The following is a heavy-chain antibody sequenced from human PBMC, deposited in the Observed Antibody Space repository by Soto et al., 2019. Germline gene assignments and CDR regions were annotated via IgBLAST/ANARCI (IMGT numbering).Heavy chain of an antibody. CDR1: GYTFTSYD. CDR3: ARPLHHVLLWFGELNY. J-gene: IGHJ4*02. D-gene: IGHD3-10*01. V-gene: IGHV1-3*01. Sequence: ASVKVSCKASGYTFTSYDMHWVRQAPGQRLEWMGWINAGNGNTKYSQKFQGRVTITRDTSASKAYMELSSLRSEDTAVYYCARPLHHVLLWFGELNYWGQGTLVTVSS. CDR2: INAGNGNT.